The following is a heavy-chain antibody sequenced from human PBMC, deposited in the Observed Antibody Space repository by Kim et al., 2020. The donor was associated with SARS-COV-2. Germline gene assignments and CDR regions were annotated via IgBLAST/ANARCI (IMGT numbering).Heavy chain of an antibody. CDR3: ATTTIFGVANWFDP. J-gene: IGHJ5*02. V-gene: IGHV1-24*01. CDR2: FDLEYGET. D-gene: IGHD3-3*01. CDR1: GYTLTELS. Sequence: ASVKVSCKVSGYTLTELSMHWVRQAPGKGLEWMGVFDLEYGETIYAQKFQGRVTMTEDTSTDTAYMELSSLRSEDTAVYYCATTTIFGVANWFDPWGQGTLVTVSS.